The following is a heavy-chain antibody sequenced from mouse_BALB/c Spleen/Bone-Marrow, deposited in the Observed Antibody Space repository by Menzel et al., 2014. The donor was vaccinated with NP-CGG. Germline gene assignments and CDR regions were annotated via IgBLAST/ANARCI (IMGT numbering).Heavy chain of an antibody. V-gene: IGHV14-3*02. Sequence: EVHLVESGAELVKPGASVKLSCTASGFNIKDTYMHWVKQRPDQGLEWIGRIDPANGNTKYDPKFQGKATITADTSSNTAYLQLSSLTSEDTAVYYCARWEYYAMDYWGQGTSVTVSS. J-gene: IGHJ4*01. CDR3: ARWEYYAMDY. CDR1: GFNIKDTY. CDR2: IDPANGNT. D-gene: IGHD4-1*01.